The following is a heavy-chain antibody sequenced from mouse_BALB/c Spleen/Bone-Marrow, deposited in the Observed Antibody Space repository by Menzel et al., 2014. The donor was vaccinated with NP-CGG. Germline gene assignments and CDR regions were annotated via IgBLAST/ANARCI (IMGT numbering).Heavy chain of an antibody. CDR1: GYTFTDYA. CDR3: ARSGKVRNAMDY. V-gene: IGHV1S137*01. J-gene: IGHJ4*01. D-gene: IGHD2-14*01. CDR2: ISNYYGDA. Sequence: QVQLQQPGAELVRPGVSVKISCKGSGYTFTDYAMHWVKQSHAKSLEWIGLISNYYGDASYNQKFKGKATMTVDKSSSTAYIELARLTSEDSAIYYYARSGKVRNAMDYWGQGTSVTVS.